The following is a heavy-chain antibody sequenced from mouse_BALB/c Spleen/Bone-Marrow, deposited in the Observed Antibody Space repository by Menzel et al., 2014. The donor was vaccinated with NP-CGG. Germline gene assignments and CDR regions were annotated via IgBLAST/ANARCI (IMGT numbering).Heavy chain of an antibody. Sequence: EVQLQQSGPELEKPGASAKISCKASGYPFTGYNMNWVKQSNGKSLEWIGDIDPYYGGTSYNQKLKDKATLTVDKSSSTAYMQLKSLTSEDSAVYYCAISVSLRAMDYWGQGTSVTVSS. J-gene: IGHJ4*01. D-gene: IGHD1-1*01. CDR1: GYPFTGYN. CDR3: AISVSLRAMDY. V-gene: IGHV1-39*01. CDR2: IDPYYGGT.